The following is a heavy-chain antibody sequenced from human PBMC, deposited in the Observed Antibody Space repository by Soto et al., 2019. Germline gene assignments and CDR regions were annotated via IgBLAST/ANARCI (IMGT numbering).Heavy chain of an antibody. V-gene: IGHV1-69*01. CDR3: ARAQPARPIDS. CDR2: IIPFANAP. D-gene: IGHD6-6*01. J-gene: IGHJ4*02. CDR1: GATFISSA. Sequence: QVQLVQSGAEVKRPGSSVKVSCKLSGATFISSAMNRLRQAPGLGLEWMGAIIPFANAPSYASDFRGRLTIAADESTRTAYLELSNLTSDDAAVYYCARAQPARPIDSWGQGTLVAVSS.